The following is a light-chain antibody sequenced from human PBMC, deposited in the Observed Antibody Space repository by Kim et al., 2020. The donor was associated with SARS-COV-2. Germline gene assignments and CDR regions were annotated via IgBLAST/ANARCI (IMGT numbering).Light chain of an antibody. Sequence: KVTSSSSGSSSNIGNNYVSWYQQLPGTAPKLLIYDNNKRPSGIPDRFSGSKSGTSATLGITGLQTGDEADYYCGTWDSSLSAGGVFGGGTQLTVL. V-gene: IGLV1-51*01. CDR3: GTWDSSLSAGGV. J-gene: IGLJ2*01. CDR1: SSNIGNNY. CDR2: DNN.